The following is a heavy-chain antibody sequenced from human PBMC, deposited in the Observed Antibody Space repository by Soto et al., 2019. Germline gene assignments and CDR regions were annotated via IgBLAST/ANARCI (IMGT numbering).Heavy chain of an antibody. CDR3: TTAHPRGPDY. D-gene: IGHD5-12*01. V-gene: IGHV3-15*01. CDR2: IRSKTDGGTV. J-gene: IGHJ4*02. Sequence: EVQLVESGGGLVKPGESLRLSCAASGLTFNNAWMNWVRQAPGKGLEWVGQIRSKTDGGTVFYPAPVKGRFVISRDDSTNTLYLQMNSLKTEDTAVYYCTTAHPRGPDYWGRGTLVTVSS. CDR1: GLTFNNAW.